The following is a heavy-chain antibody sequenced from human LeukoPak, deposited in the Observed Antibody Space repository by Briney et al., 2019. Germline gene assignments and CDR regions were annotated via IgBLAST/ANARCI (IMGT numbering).Heavy chain of an antibody. J-gene: IGHJ6*02. CDR3: ARVHSSSSQYYYYGMDV. D-gene: IGHD6-6*01. CDR2: IYYSGST. CDR1: GGSISSYY. V-gene: IGHV4-59*01. Sequence: SETLSLTCTVSGGSISSYYRSWIRQPPGKGLEWIGYIYYSGSTNYNPSLKSRVTISVDTSKNQFSLKLSSVTAADTAVYYCARVHSSSSQYYYYGMDVWGQGTTVTVSS.